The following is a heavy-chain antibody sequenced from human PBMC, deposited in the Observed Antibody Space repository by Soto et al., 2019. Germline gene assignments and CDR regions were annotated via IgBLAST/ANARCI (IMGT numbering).Heavy chain of an antibody. CDR3: ASLNYDFWSGYSHYAEYFQH. CDR2: INHSGST. J-gene: IGHJ1*01. V-gene: IGHV4-34*01. CDR1: GGSFSGYY. D-gene: IGHD3-3*01. Sequence: SETLSLTCAVYGGSFSGYYWSWIRQPPGKGLEWIGEINHSGSTNYNPSLKSRVTISVDTSKNQFSLKLSSVTAADTAVYYCASLNYDFWSGYSHYAEYFQHWGQGTLVTVSS.